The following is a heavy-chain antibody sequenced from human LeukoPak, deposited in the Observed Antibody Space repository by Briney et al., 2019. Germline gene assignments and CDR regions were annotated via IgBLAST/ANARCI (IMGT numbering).Heavy chain of an antibody. Sequence: SSETLSLTCAVYGGSFSGYYWSWIRQPPGKGLEWIGEINHSGSTNYNPSLKSRVTISVDTSKKQFSLKLSSVTAADTAVYYCARRYDFWSGYPPPLDYWGQGTLVTVSS. CDR3: ARRYDFWSGYPPPLDY. D-gene: IGHD3-3*01. V-gene: IGHV4-34*01. CDR1: GGSFSGYY. J-gene: IGHJ4*02. CDR2: INHSGST.